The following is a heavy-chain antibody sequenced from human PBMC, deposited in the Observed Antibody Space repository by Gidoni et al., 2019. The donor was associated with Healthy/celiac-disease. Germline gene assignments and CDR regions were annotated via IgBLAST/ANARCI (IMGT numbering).Heavy chain of an antibody. CDR2: INPNRGGT. J-gene: IGHJ5*02. CDR1: GYPFTGYY. D-gene: IGHD3-3*01. CDR3: AREEYYDFWSGYSNWFDP. V-gene: IGHV1-2*06. Sequence: QVQLVQSGAEVKKPGASVKVSCKASGYPFTGYYMHWVRQAPGQGLEWMGRINPNRGGTNYAQKFQGRVTMTRDTSISTAYMELSRLRSDDTAVYYCAREEYYDFWSGYSNWFDPWGQGTLVTVSS.